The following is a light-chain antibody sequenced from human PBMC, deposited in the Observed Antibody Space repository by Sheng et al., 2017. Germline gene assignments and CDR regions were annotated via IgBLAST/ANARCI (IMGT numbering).Light chain of an antibody. CDR1: QSVRSNY. J-gene: IGKJ2*01. CDR3: QQRFDWPPLFT. V-gene: IGKV3D-20*02. Sequence: EIVLTQSPGTLSLSPGERATLSCRASQSVRSNYLAWYQQKPGQAPRLLIYGASSRATGIPDRFTGSGSGTDFTLTISRLEPEDFALYYCQQRFDWPPLFTFGQGTKLEIQ. CDR2: GAS.